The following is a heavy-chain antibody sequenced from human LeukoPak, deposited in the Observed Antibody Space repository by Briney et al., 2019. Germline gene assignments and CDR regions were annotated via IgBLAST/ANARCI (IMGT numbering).Heavy chain of an antibody. CDR3: ARVRGDFDY. D-gene: IGHD3-10*01. CDR2: IANDGRDK. V-gene: IGHV3-30*04. Sequence: GGSLRLSCAASGFSFRSYAMHWVRQAPGKGLEWVTVIANDGRDKKYADSVRGRFTISRDNSKNTLYLQMNSLRAEDTAVYYCARVRGDFDYWGQGTLVTVSS. CDR1: GFSFRSYA. J-gene: IGHJ4*02.